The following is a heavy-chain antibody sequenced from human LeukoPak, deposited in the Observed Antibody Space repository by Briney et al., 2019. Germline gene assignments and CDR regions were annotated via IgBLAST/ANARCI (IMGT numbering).Heavy chain of an antibody. Sequence: ASVKVSCKASGGTFSSYAISWVRQAPGQGLEWMGGIIPIFGTANYAQKLQGRVTMTTDTSTSTAYMELRSLRSDDTAVYYCARAEDIAAAGLIDYWGQGTLVTVSS. V-gene: IGHV1-69*05. J-gene: IGHJ4*02. CDR3: ARAEDIAAAGLIDY. CDR1: GGTFSSYA. D-gene: IGHD6-13*01. CDR2: IIPIFGTA.